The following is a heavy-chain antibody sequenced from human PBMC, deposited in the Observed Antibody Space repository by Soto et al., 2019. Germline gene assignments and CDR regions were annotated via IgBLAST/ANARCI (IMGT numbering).Heavy chain of an antibody. CDR1: GFTCISYG. D-gene: IGHD2-2*01. CDR3: AKLFADIVLVPAAMGYYYYGMDV. CDR2: ISYDGSNK. Sequence: WGSHRHSSTASGFTCISYGMRWVRQAPGKGLEWVAVISYDGSNKYYADSVKGRFTISRDNSKNTLYLQMNSLRAEDTAVYYCAKLFADIVLVPAAMGYYYYGMDVWGQGTTVTVSS. J-gene: IGHJ6*02. V-gene: IGHV3-30*18.